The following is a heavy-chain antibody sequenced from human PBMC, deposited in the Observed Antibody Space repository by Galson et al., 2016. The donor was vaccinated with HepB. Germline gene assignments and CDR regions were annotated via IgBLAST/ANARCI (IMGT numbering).Heavy chain of an antibody. CDR2: IYYRGST. J-gene: IGHJ3*02. CDR1: GGSINSYY. CDR3: ARGWGSFDI. V-gene: IGHV4-59*08. D-gene: IGHD3-16*01. Sequence: SETLSLTCTVSGGSINSYYWTWIRQTPGKGLEWIGYIYYRGSTNYNPSLRSRVAISVDTSKNEFSLKLSSVTAADTAVYYCARGWGSFDIWGQGTMVTVSS.